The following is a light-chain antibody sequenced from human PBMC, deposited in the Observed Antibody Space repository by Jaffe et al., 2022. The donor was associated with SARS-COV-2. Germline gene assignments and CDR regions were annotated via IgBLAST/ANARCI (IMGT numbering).Light chain of an antibody. CDR2: DTT. V-gene: IGLV7-46*01. CDR1: TGPVTSGNY. J-gene: IGLJ2*01. CDR3: FLSYSGGRWV. Sequence: QAVVTQEPSLTVSPGGTVTLTCGSTTGPVTSGNYPYWFQQKPGQAPRTLIYDTTNRHSWTPARFSGSLLGDKAALTLSGAQPEDEAEYYCFLSYSGGRWVFGGGTKLTVL.